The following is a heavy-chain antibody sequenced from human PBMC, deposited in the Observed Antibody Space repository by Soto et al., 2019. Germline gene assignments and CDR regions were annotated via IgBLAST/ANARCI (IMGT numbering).Heavy chain of an antibody. Sequence: TGGSLRLSCAASGFTFSSYGMHWVRQAPGKGLEWVAVIWYDGSNKYYADSVKGRFTISRDNSKNTLYLQMNSLRAEDTAVYYCARDAHRVVVTTLFPVYGMDVWGQGTTVTVSS. J-gene: IGHJ6*02. CDR2: IWYDGSNK. D-gene: IGHD3-22*01. V-gene: IGHV3-33*01. CDR3: ARDAHRVVVTTLFPVYGMDV. CDR1: GFTFSSYG.